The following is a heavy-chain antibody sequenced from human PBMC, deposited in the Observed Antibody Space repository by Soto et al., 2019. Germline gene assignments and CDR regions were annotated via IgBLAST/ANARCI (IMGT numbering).Heavy chain of an antibody. J-gene: IGHJ5*02. CDR1: GFTFSSYA. CDR2: ISGSGGST. Sequence: EVQLLESGGGLVQPGGSLRLSCAASGFTFSSYAMSWVRQAPGKGLEWVSAISGSGGSTYYADSVKGRCTISRDNSKNTLYLQMNSLRADYTAVYYCGKAGYDFWSGYYNDGSWGQVTLVTGSS. D-gene: IGHD3-3*01. V-gene: IGHV3-23*01. CDR3: GKAGYDFWSGYYNDGS.